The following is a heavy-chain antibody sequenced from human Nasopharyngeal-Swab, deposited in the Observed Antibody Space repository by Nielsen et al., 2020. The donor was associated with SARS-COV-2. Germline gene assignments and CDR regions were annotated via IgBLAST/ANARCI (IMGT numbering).Heavy chain of an antibody. CDR2: ITWDGDST. CDR1: GFTFDDFT. Sequence: GESLKISCSASGFTFDDFTMHWVRQAPGKGLEWVSLITWDGDSTSHGDSVKGRFTMSRDNTENSLYLEMNSLRTEDTALYYCAKAGGTTVAFDSWGQGTLVTVSS. CDR3: AKAGGTTVAFDS. D-gene: IGHD4-23*01. V-gene: IGHV3-43*01. J-gene: IGHJ4*02.